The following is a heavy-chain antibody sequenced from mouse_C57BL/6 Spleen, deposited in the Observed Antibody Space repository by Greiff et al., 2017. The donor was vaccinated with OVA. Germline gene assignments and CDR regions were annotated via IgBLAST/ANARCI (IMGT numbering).Heavy chain of an antibody. Sequence: VHLVESGAELMKPGASVKLSCKATGYTFTGYWIEWVKQRPGHGLEWIGEILPGSGSTNYNEKFKGKATFTADTSSNTAYMQLSSLTTEDSAIYYCARQESAYYAMDYWGQGTSVTVSS. J-gene: IGHJ4*01. CDR1: GYTFTGYW. V-gene: IGHV1-9*01. CDR2: ILPGSGST. CDR3: ARQESAYYAMDY.